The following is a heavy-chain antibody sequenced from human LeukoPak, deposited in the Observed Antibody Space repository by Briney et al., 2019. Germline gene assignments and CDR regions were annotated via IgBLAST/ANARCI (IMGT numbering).Heavy chain of an antibody. CDR2: INHSGST. D-gene: IGHD4-23*01. Sequence: SETLSLTCAVYGGSFSGYYWSWIRQPPGKGLEWIGEINHSGSTYYNPSLKSRVTISVDTSKNQFSLKLSSVTAADTAVYYCARLGGNSGDYWGQGTLVTVSS. V-gene: IGHV4-34*01. CDR1: GGSFSGYY. J-gene: IGHJ4*02. CDR3: ARLGGNSGDY.